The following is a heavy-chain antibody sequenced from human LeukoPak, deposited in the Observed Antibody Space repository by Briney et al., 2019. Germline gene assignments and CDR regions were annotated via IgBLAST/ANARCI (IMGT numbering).Heavy chain of an antibody. CDR3: ARWTYDFWSGYPDY. D-gene: IGHD3-3*01. CDR2: INPNSGGT. J-gene: IGHJ4*02. CDR1: GYTFTGYY. Sequence: ASVKVSCKASGYTFTGYYMHWVRQAPGQGLEWMGWINPNSGGTNYAQKFQGRVTMTRDTSISTAYMELSRLRSDDTAMYYCARWTYDFWSGYPDYWGQGTLVTVSS. V-gene: IGHV1-2*02.